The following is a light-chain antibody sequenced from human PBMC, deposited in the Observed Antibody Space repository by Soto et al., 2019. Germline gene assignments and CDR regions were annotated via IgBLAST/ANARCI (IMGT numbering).Light chain of an antibody. CDR3: SSQSTAGIHV. Sequence: QSVLTQPASVSGSPGQSIAGSCIGTSNDVGAFIYVSWYHQHPYKAPKLILYNVDPRPSGVSHRFSGSKSANTAYLTISGLLADEDFYYYFSSQSTAGIHVFGSGTKLTVL. CDR2: NVD. CDR1: SNDVGAFIY. J-gene: IGLJ1*01. V-gene: IGLV2-14*03.